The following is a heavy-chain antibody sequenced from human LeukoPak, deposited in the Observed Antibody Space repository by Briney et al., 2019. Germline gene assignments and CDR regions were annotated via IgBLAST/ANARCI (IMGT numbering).Heavy chain of an antibody. Sequence: GGSLRLSCAASGFTFSSYSMNWVRQAPGKGLEWVSSISSSSSYIYYADSVKGRFTISRDNAKNSLYLRMNSLRAEDTAVYYCARGIAAAGTNWFDPWGQGTLVIVSS. CDR3: ARGIAAAGTNWFDP. J-gene: IGHJ5*02. D-gene: IGHD6-13*01. CDR1: GFTFSSYS. V-gene: IGHV3-21*01. CDR2: ISSSSSYI.